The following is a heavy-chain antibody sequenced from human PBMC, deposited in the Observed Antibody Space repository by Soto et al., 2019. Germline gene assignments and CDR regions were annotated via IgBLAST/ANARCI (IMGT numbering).Heavy chain of an antibody. CDR2: NYYTGIT. CDR3: AREERKGIISWFDP. D-gene: IGHD2-21*01. Sequence: KPSETLSLTCTVSGGSVSGVDYVWSWIRQSPGKGLAWIGYNYYTGITQLNPSLKSRLTMAVDTSKNEFSLKLTSVSAADTAFYFCAREERKGIISWFDPWGQGTPVTVSS. CDR1: GGSVSGVDYV. V-gene: IGHV4-30-4*01. J-gene: IGHJ5*02.